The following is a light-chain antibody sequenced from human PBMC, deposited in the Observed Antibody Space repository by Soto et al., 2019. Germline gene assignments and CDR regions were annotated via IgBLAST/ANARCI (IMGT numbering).Light chain of an antibody. CDR3: QQSYNTLLT. Sequence: DIQMTQSPSSLSASVGDRVTITCRASQSISNYLNWYQQKPGKAPKLLIYAASSLQSGVPSRFSGSGSGTDFTLTISSLQPEDFATYSCQQSYNTLLTFGGGTKVEIK. J-gene: IGKJ4*01. V-gene: IGKV1-39*01. CDR2: AAS. CDR1: QSISNY.